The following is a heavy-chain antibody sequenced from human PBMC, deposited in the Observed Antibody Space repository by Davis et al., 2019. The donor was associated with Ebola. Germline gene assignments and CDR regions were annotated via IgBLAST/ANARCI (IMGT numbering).Heavy chain of an antibody. Sequence: MPSETLSLTCAVSGGSISSSNWWSWVRQPPGKGLEWIGEIYHSGNAYYNPSLKSRVTISVDTSKNQFSLRVRSVTAADTAVYYCVRGWPSSVTTDFYAMDAWGKGTTVIVSS. D-gene: IGHD4-17*01. CDR2: IYHSGNA. CDR1: GGSISSSNW. J-gene: IGHJ6*04. CDR3: VRGWPSSVTTDFYAMDA. V-gene: IGHV4-4*02.